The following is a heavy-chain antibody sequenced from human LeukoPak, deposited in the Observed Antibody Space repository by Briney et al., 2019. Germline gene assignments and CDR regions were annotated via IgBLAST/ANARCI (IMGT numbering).Heavy chain of an antibody. V-gene: IGHV1-69*13. J-gene: IGHJ5*02. CDR3: AGGDTVAVTGSTES. D-gene: IGHD6-19*01. Sequence: GASVKVSCKASGGTFSNYGISWVRQAPGQGLEWMGGIIPIFGTPKYEEKFQGRVTITADEASNIVYMELTSLRLEGTALYFCAGGDTVAVTGSTESWGQGTLVTVSS. CDR1: GGTFSNYG. CDR2: IIPIFGTP.